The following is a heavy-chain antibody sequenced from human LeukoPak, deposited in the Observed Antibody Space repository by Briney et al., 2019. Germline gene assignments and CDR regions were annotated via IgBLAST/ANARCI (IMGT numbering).Heavy chain of an antibody. D-gene: IGHD3-3*01. CDR3: ARGGLRFVPFDP. J-gene: IGHJ5*02. V-gene: IGHV4-39*07. Sequence: PSETLSLTCSVSGGSISINSYYWDWIRQSPGKGLEWLGSLYFRGNTYYNPSLKSRVTISVDTSKNQFSLKLSSVTAADTAVYYCARGGLRFVPFDPWGQGTLVTVSS. CDR2: LYFRGNT. CDR1: GGSISINSYY.